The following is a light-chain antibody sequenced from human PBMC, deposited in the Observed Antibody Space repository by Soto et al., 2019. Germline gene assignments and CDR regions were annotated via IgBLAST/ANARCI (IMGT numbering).Light chain of an antibody. CDR1: QSVSSSY. CDR3: QDYGSSRT. Sequence: ETVLTQSPGTLSLSPGERATLSCRASQSVSSSYLAWYQQKPGQAPRLLIYGASSRATDIPDRFSGSGSGTDFTLTISRLEPEDFAVYYCQDYGSSRTFGQGTKVEIK. CDR2: GAS. V-gene: IGKV3-20*01. J-gene: IGKJ1*01.